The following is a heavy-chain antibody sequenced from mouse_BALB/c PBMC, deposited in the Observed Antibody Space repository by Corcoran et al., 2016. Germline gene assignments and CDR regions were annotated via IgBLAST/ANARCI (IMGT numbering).Heavy chain of an antibody. J-gene: IGHJ1*01. CDR2: IDPANGNT. CDR1: GFNIKETY. CDR3: ANWDWYYDV. D-gene: IGHD4-1*01. Sequence: EFQLQQSGAELVKPGASVKLSCTASGFNIKETYMHWVKQRPEQGMEWIGRIDPANGNTKYDPKFQGKATITADTSSNTAYLQLSSLTSEDTAVYYCANWDWYYDVLGAGATVTVSS. V-gene: IGHV14-3*02.